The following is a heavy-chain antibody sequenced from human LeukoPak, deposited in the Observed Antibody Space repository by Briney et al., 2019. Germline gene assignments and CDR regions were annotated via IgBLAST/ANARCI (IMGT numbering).Heavy chain of an antibody. Sequence: AASVKVSCKASGYTFTSYDINWVRQATGQGLEWMGWMNPNSGNTGYAQKFQGRVTMTRNTSISTAYMELSSLRSEDTAVYYCARVISEDGGWSGYHYYFDYWGQGTLVTVSS. CDR1: GYTFTSYD. V-gene: IGHV1-8*01. D-gene: IGHD3-3*01. CDR3: ARVISEDGGWSGYHYYFDY. J-gene: IGHJ4*02. CDR2: MNPNSGNT.